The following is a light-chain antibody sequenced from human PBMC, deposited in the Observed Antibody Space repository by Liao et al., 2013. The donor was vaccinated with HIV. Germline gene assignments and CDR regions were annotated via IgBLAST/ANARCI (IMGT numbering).Light chain of an antibody. V-gene: IGLV3-21*02. CDR3: QVWDTSSAHQV. Sequence: SYELTQPPSVSVSPGQTARITCSGDDLRKQYANWYQQKSGQAPVLVIFHETDRPSGIPARFSASNSGNTATLTISRVEAGDEADYYCQVWDTSSAHQVFGGGTKLTVL. CDR2: HET. CDR1: DLRKQY. J-gene: IGLJ3*02.